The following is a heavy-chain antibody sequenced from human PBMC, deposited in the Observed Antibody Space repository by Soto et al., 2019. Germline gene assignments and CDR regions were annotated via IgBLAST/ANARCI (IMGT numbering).Heavy chain of an antibody. CDR2: TYYRSKWYN. CDR1: GDSVSSNSAA. CDR3: AREGPYYDFWSGYYTNYYYYGMDV. D-gene: IGHD3-3*01. J-gene: IGHJ6*02. V-gene: IGHV6-1*01. Sequence: SQTLSLTFAISGDSVSSNSAAWNWIRQSPSRGLEWLGRTYYRSKWYNDYAVSVKSRITINPDTSKNQFSLQLNSVTPEDTAVYYCAREGPYYDFWSGYYTNYYYYGMDVWGQGTTVTVSS.